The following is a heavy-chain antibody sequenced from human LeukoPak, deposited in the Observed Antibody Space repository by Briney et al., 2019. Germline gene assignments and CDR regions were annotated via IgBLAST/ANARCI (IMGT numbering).Heavy chain of an antibody. J-gene: IGHJ4*02. CDR1: GGSISSYY. D-gene: IGHD5-24*01. V-gene: IGHV4-4*07. CDR2: IYTSGST. Sequence: SETLSLTCTVSGGSISSYYWSWIRQPAGKGLEWIARIYTSGSTNYNPSLKSRVTMSVDTSKNQFSLKLSSVTAADTAAYYCARGRDAYSFDYWGQGTLVTVSS. CDR3: ARGRDAYSFDY.